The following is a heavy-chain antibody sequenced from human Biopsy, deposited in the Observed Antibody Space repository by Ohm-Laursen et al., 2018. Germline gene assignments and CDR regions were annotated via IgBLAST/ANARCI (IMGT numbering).Heavy chain of an antibody. CDR2: IDWDDAK. CDR3: ARIPIPIFLAALVYRHRRHLQGLDV. D-gene: IGHD2-21*01. J-gene: IGHJ6*02. V-gene: IGHV2-70*16. Sequence: TQTLTLTCTLSGFSVNTRGMSVTWIRQPPGKALEWLARIDWDDAKFYSASLKSRLTISKGTSGNHVVLTLSDVDPVDTGTYYCARIPIPIFLAALVYRHRRHLQGLDVWGQGTTVIVSS. CDR1: GFSVNTRGMS.